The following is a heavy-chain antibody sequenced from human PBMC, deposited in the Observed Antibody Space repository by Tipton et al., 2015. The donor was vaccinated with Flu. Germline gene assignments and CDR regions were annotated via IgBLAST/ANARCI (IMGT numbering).Heavy chain of an antibody. CDR2: IYTSGST. V-gene: IGHV4-4*07. J-gene: IGHJ4*02. Sequence: LRLSCTVSGGSISSYYWSWIRQPAGKGLEWIGRIYTSGSTNYNPSLKSRVTMSVDTSKNQFPLKLSSVTAADTAVYYCARAKWLVPEGIDYWGQGTLVTFSS. CDR3: ARAKWLVPEGIDY. CDR1: GGSISSYY. D-gene: IGHD6-19*01.